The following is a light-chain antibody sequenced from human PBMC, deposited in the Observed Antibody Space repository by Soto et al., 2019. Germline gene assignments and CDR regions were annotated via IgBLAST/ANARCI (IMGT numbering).Light chain of an antibody. V-gene: IGKV3-20*01. CDR2: GAS. Sequence: EIVLTQSPGTLSLSPGERATLSCRASQSVSSSYLAWYQQKPGQAPRLLIYGASSRATGIPDRFSGSGSGTDFTLTISRLEPEDFAVYYCQQYGSSLYTFGQGTSREIK. J-gene: IGKJ2*01. CDR3: QQYGSSLYT. CDR1: QSVSSSY.